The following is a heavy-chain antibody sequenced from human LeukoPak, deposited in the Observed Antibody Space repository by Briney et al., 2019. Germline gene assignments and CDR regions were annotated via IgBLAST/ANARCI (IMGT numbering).Heavy chain of an antibody. CDR3: ARGDSSYFDY. Sequence: PSETLSLTCAVSGGSISSGGYSWSWIRQPPGKGLEWIGCIYHSGSTYYNPSLKSRVTISVDRSKNQFSLKLSSVTAADTAVYYCARGDSSYFDYWGQGTLVTVSS. D-gene: IGHD3-22*01. J-gene: IGHJ4*02. CDR1: GGSISSGGYS. CDR2: IYHSGST. V-gene: IGHV4-30-2*01.